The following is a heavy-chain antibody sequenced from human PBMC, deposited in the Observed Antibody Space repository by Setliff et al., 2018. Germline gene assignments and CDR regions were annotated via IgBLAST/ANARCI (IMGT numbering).Heavy chain of an antibody. D-gene: IGHD3-10*01. CDR3: ARASRFGTIVYKGYYYMDV. CDR2: INTNTGNP. CDR1: GYIFTTYA. Sequence: ASVKVSCKASGYIFTTYAISWMRQAPGQGLEWMGWINTNTGNPSYAQDFTGRFVFSLDTSVSTAYLQISSLKAEDTAVYYCARASRFGTIVYKGYYYMDVWGKGTTVTVSS. J-gene: IGHJ6*03. V-gene: IGHV7-4-1*02.